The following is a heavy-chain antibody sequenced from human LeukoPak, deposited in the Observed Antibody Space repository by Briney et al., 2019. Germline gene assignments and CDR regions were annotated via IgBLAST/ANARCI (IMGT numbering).Heavy chain of an antibody. CDR3: AREGGVRGVIISSWFDP. V-gene: IGHV1-2*02. J-gene: IGHJ5*02. CDR2: INPNSGGT. Sequence: ASVKVSCKASGYTFTGYYMHWVRQAPGQGLEWMGWINPNSGGTNYAQKFQGRVTMTRDTSISTAYMELSRLRSDDTAVHYCAREGGVRGVIISSWFDPWGQGTLVTVSS. CDR1: GYTFTGYY. D-gene: IGHD3-10*01.